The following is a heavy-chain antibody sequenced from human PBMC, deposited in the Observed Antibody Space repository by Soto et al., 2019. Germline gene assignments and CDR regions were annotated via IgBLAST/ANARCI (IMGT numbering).Heavy chain of an antibody. CDR1: GYSFTSYW. CDR3: ARRGSLRWNWFDP. CDR2: ICPGDSDT. Sequence: GESLKISCKGSGYSFTSYWIGWVRQMPGKGLEWMGIICPGDSDTRYSPSFQGQVTISADKSISTAYLQWSSLKASDTAMYYCARRGSLRWNWFDPWGQGTLVTVSS. D-gene: IGHD5-12*01. V-gene: IGHV5-51*01. J-gene: IGHJ5*02.